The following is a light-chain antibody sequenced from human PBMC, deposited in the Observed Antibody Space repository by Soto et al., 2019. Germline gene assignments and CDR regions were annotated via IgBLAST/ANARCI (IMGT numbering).Light chain of an antibody. Sequence: ERVMTQSPATLSVSPGERATLSCRASQSVGSNLAWYQQKPGQAPRLLIFRASSRATGVPARFSGSGSGTEFTLTINSLQSEDFAVYFCQQYDNLPLAFGPGTKVDIK. J-gene: IGKJ3*01. CDR3: QQYDNLPLA. V-gene: IGKV3-15*01. CDR1: QSVGSN. CDR2: RAS.